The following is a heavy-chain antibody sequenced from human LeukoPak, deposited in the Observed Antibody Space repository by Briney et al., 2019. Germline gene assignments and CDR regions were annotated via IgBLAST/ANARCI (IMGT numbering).Heavy chain of an antibody. J-gene: IGHJ4*02. CDR2: ISYDGSNK. CDR3: AKDRDILTGYLDY. Sequence: GRSLRLSCVVSGFTLSNYAMHWVRQAPGKGPEWVAVISYDGSNKYYVDSVRGRFTISKDNSKNTLYLQMNSLRAEDTAVYYCAKDRDILTGYLDYWGQGTLVTVSS. D-gene: IGHD3-9*01. V-gene: IGHV3-30*18. CDR1: GFTLSNYA.